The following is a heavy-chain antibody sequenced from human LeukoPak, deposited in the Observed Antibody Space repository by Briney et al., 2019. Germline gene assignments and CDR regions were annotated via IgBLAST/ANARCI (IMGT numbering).Heavy chain of an antibody. CDR2: IYYSGST. D-gene: IGHD3-10*02. Sequence: SETLSLTCAVYGVSFSGYYRSWIRQPPGKGLEWIGYIYYSGSTNYNPSLKSRVTISVDTSKNQFSLKLSSVTAADTAVYYCARGGMFRFDPWGQGTLVTVSS. J-gene: IGHJ5*02. V-gene: IGHV4-59*01. CDR1: GVSFSGYY. CDR3: ARGGMFRFDP.